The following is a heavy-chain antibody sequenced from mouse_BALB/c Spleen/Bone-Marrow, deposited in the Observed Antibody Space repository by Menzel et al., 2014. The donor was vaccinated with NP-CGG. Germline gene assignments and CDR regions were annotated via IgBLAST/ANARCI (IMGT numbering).Heavy chain of an antibody. Sequence: EVKLMESGPELVKPGASVKISCKASGYSFTGYFMNWVMQSHGKSLEWIGRINPYNGDTFYNQKFKGKATLTVDKSSSTAHMELRSLASEDSAVYYCARGGLLRAMDYWGQGTSVTVSS. CDR1: GYSFTGYF. V-gene: IGHV1-20*02. D-gene: IGHD2-3*01. CDR3: ARGGLLRAMDY. CDR2: INPYNGDT. J-gene: IGHJ4*01.